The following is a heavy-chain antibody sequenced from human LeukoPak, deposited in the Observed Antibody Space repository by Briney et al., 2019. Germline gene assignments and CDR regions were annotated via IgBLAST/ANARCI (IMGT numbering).Heavy chain of an antibody. Sequence: GASVKVSCKASGYTFTSYGISWVRRAPGQGLEWMGWISAYNGNTNYAQKLQGRVTMTTDTSTSTAYMELRSLRSDDTAVYYCARGLIVATIGRHGWFDPWGQGTLVTVS. CDR2: ISAYNGNT. V-gene: IGHV1-18*01. D-gene: IGHD5-12*01. J-gene: IGHJ5*02. CDR3: ARGLIVATIGRHGWFDP. CDR1: GYTFTSYG.